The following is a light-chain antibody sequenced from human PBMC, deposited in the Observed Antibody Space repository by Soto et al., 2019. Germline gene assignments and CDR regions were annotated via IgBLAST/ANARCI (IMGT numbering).Light chain of an antibody. Sequence: DIQITQSASSLSASLGDRLTITCRARQSISSYLNWYELKQGKAPKHLIYSAAHLQSDVPSRYSCSGTGTDCPLTISSLQTEDFSSYSCQQGYTTPLSFGGGPQVEIK. CDR1: QSISSY. CDR3: QQGYTTPLS. V-gene: IGKV1-39*01. J-gene: IGKJ4*01. CDR2: SAA.